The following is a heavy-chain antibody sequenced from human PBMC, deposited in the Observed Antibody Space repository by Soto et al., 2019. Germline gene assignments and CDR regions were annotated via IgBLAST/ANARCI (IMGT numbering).Heavy chain of an antibody. J-gene: IGHJ3*02. V-gene: IGHV4-34*01. CDR1: GGSFSCYY. Sequence: PSETLSLTCAVYGGSFSCYYWSWIRQPPGKGLEWIGEINHSGSTNYNPSLKSRVTISVDTSKNQFSLKLSSVTAADTAVYYCARVLVGCGGDYSCRDAFDIWGQGTMVTVSS. CDR3: ARVLVGCGGDYSCRDAFDI. CDR2: INHSGST. D-gene: IGHD2-21*02.